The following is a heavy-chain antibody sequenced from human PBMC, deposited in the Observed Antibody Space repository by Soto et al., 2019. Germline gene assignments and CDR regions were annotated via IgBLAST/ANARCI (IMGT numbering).Heavy chain of an antibody. J-gene: IGHJ6*02. Sequence: QVQLVQSGAEVKKPGASVKVSCKAPGYTFTSYDINWVRQATGQGLEWMGWMNPNSGNTGYAQKFQGRVTMTRNTSISTAYMELRSLRSEDTAVYYCARERTGTTSMDVWGQGTTVTVSS. D-gene: IGHD1-1*01. CDR1: GYTFTSYD. V-gene: IGHV1-8*01. CDR3: ARERTGTTSMDV. CDR2: MNPNSGNT.